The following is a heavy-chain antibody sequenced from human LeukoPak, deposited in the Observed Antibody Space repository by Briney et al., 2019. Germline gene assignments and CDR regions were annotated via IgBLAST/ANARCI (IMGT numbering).Heavy chain of an antibody. J-gene: IGHJ5*01. CDR2: ITTSTGNP. CDR1: GYIFTNYA. Sequence: ASVKVSCEASGYIFTNYAINWVRQAPGQGLEWMGWITTSTGNPTYAQGFTGRFVFSSDTSVSTAYLQISSLRAEDTAVYYCARDPYAPPSSDLQRFDSWGQGTLVTVSS. D-gene: IGHD6-19*01. V-gene: IGHV7-4-1*02. CDR3: ARDPYAPPSSDLQRFDS.